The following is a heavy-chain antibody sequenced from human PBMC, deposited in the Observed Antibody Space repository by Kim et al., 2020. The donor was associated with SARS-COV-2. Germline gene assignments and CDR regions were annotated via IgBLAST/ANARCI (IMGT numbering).Heavy chain of an antibody. CDR1: GFTFSSYG. CDR2: ISYDGSNK. CDR3: AKGERGAFDI. J-gene: IGHJ3*02. Sequence: GGSLRLSCAASGFTFSSYGMHWVRQAPGKGLEWVAVISYDGSNKYYADSVKGRFTISRDNSKNTLYLQMNSLRAEDTAVYYCAKGERGAFDIWGQGTMVTVSS. V-gene: IGHV3-30*18.